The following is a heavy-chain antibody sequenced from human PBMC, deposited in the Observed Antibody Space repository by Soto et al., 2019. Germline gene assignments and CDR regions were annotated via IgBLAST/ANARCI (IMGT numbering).Heavy chain of an antibody. CDR2: ISGSGGST. D-gene: IGHD3-22*01. CDR1: GFTFSSYA. CDR3: AKSGPKYYYDSSGQPYYFDY. Sequence: VQLLESGGGLVQPGGSLRLSCAASGFTFSSYAMSWVRQAPGKGLEWVSAISGSGGSTYYADSVKGRFTISRDNSKNTLYLQMNSLRAEDTAVYYCAKSGPKYYYDSSGQPYYFDYWGQGTLVTVSS. J-gene: IGHJ4*02. V-gene: IGHV3-23*01.